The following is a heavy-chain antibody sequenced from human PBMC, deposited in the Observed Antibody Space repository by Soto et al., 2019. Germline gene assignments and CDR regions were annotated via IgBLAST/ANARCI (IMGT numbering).Heavy chain of an antibody. J-gene: IGHJ6*02. CDR3: AKGGRGYCSSTSCYVGQENDYYGMDV. CDR2: ISGSGGST. V-gene: IGHV3-23*01. CDR1: GFTFSSYA. Sequence: EVQLLESGGGLVQPGGSLRLSCAASGFTFSSYAMSWVRQAPGKGLEWVSAISGSGGSTYYADSVKGRFTISRDNSKNTLYLQMNSLRAEDTAVYYCAKGGRGYCSSTSCYVGQENDYYGMDVWGQGTTVTVSS. D-gene: IGHD2-2*01.